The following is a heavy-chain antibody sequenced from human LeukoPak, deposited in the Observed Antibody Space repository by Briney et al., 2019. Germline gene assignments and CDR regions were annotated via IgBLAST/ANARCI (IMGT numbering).Heavy chain of an antibody. V-gene: IGHV3-53*01. CDR1: GFTLSSNH. Sequence: GGSLRLSCAASGFTLSSNHMSWVRQAPGKGLEWVSVIYSGGSTDYADSVKGGCTISRDNLKNTLYLKMNSLRAEDKAVYYCARGPAGYNWGQGTLVPFSS. CDR2: IYSGGST. D-gene: IGHD1-1*01. CDR3: ARGPAGYN. J-gene: IGHJ4*02.